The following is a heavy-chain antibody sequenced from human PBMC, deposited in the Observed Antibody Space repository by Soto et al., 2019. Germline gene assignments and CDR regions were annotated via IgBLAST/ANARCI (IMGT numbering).Heavy chain of an antibody. D-gene: IGHD1-26*01. CDR1: GFTFSSYG. CDR2: IWYDGSNK. CDR3: ARGAKSSGYDYYYMDV. V-gene: IGHV3-33*01. Sequence: GGSLRLSCAASGFTFSSYGMHWVRQAPGKGLEWVAVIWYDGSNKYYADSVKGRFTISRDNSKNTLYLQMNSLRAEDTAVYYCARGAKSSGYDYYYMDVWGKGTTVTVSS. J-gene: IGHJ6*03.